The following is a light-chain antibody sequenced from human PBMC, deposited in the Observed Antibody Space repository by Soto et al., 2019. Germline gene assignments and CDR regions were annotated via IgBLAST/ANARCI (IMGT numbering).Light chain of an antibody. Sequence: EIVMTKSPATLSVSPGERSTLSCMASQSVSSNLAWYQQKPGQAPRLLIYGASTRATGIPARFSGSGSGTEFTLTISSLQSEDSAVYYCQQYNNWPRTFGQGTKVDTK. V-gene: IGKV3-15*01. J-gene: IGKJ1*01. CDR2: GAS. CDR3: QQYNNWPRT. CDR1: QSVSSN.